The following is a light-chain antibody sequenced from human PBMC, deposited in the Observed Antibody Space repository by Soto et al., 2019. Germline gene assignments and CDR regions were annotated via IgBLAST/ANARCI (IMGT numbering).Light chain of an antibody. CDR3: SSYTSSSTLVV. J-gene: IGLJ2*01. CDR2: DVS. V-gene: IGLV2-14*01. CDR1: SSDVGGYNY. Sequence: SALTQPASVSGSPGQSITISCTGTSSDVGGYNYVSWYKQHPGKAPKLMIYDVSNRPSGVSNRLSGSKSGNMASLTISGLLAEYEADYYCSSYTSSSTLVVFGGGTKLTVL.